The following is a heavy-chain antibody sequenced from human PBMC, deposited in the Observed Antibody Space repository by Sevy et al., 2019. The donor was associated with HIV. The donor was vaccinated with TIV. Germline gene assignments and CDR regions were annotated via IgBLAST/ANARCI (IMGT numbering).Heavy chain of an antibody. J-gene: IGHJ6*02. D-gene: IGHD3-10*01. CDR1: GFTFSSYG. CDR3: AKDGGASMVQGVIIGDGLDV. Sequence: GGSLRLSCAASGFTFSSYGMNWVRQAPGKGLEWVAAISYDGRNKYYEDSMKGRFTISRDNSKNTLNLQMNSLRPEDTAVYYGAKDGGASMVQGVIIGDGLDVWGQGTTVTVSS. CDR2: ISYDGRNK. V-gene: IGHV3-30*18.